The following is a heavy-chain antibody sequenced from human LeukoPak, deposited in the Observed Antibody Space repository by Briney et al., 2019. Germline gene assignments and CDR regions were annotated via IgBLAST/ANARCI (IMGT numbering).Heavy chain of an antibody. D-gene: IGHD2-15*01. J-gene: IGHJ6*03. V-gene: IGHV4-34*01. Sequence: SETLSLTCAVYGGSFSDYYWSWIRQPPGKGLEWIGEINHSGSTNYNPSLKSRVSISVDTSKNQFSLKLTSVTAADTAVYYCARMRGGGIGYHYYVDVWRNGTTVIVSS. CDR1: GGSFSDYY. CDR3: ARMRGGGIGYHYYVDV. CDR2: INHSGST.